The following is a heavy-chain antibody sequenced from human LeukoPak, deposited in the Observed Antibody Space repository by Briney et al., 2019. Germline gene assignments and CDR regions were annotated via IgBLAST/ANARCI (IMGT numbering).Heavy chain of an antibody. J-gene: IGHJ5*02. CDR1: GVSLSSSSYY. Sequence: SETLSLTCTVSGVSLSSSSYYWGWIRQPPGKGLEWVGSIYYSGSTYYNPSLKSRLTISVDTSKNQFSLELSSVTAADTAVYYCARDSSSSWYHAWGQGTLVTVSS. V-gene: IGHV4-39*07. CDR2: IYYSGST. D-gene: IGHD6-13*01. CDR3: ARDSSSSWYHA.